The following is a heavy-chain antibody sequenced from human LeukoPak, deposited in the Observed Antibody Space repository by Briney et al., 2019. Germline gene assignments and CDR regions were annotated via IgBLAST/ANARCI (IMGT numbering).Heavy chain of an antibody. Sequence: GGSPRLSCAAPGFTFSSYSMNSVRQARGKGLEWVPSISSSSSYIYYADSVKGRFTISRDNAKNSLYLQMNSLRAEDTAVYYCARGMGTDYYYYYGMDVWGQGTTVTVSS. CDR1: GFTFSSYS. CDR3: ARGMGTDYYYYYGMDV. V-gene: IGHV3-21*01. D-gene: IGHD2-21*02. CDR2: ISSSSSYI. J-gene: IGHJ6*02.